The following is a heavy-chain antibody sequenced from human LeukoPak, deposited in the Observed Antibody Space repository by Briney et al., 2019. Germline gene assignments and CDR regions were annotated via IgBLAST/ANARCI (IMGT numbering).Heavy chain of an antibody. Sequence: SETLSLTCTVSHDSISDYFWSWIRQPPGKGLEWIGYIYYSGSTNYNPSLKSRVTISVDTSKNQFSLKLSSVTAADTAVYYCARASRDGYNLGYWGQGTLATVSS. D-gene: IGHD5-12*01. CDR1: HDSISDYF. J-gene: IGHJ4*02. V-gene: IGHV4-59*01. CDR2: IYYSGST. CDR3: ARASRDGYNLGY.